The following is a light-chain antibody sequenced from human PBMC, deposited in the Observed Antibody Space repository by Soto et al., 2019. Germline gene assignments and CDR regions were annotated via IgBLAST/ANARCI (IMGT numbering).Light chain of an antibody. CDR1: QSISSW. J-gene: IGKJ1*01. CDR3: QQYSDSSGA. CDR2: KAS. V-gene: IGKV1-5*03. Sequence: DIPMTQSPSTLSASVGDRVTITCRASQSISSWLAWYQQKPGKAPKLLIYKASSLESGVPSRFSGSGSGTEFTLTIISLQPDDFATYYCQQYSDSSGAFGQGTKVDIK.